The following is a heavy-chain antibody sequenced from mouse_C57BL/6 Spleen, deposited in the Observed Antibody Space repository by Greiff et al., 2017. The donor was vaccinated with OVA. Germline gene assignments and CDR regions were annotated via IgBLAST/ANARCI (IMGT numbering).Heavy chain of an antibody. CDR2: ISHSGST. CDR1: GYSFTSDY. D-gene: IGHD2-4*01. J-gene: IGHJ2*01. CDR3: ARGDYDGFDY. Sequence: DVQLQESGPGLVKPSQTLSLTCSVTGYSFTSDYLNWIRKFPGNKLEYMGYISHSGSTSYNPSLKSRISITPDTSKSQYYLQWNSVTTEDTATYYCARGDYDGFDYWGQGTTLTVSS. V-gene: IGHV3-8*01.